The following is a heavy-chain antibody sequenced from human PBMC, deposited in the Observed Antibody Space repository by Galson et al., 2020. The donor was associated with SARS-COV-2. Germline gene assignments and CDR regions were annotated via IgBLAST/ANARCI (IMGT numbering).Heavy chain of an antibody. J-gene: IGHJ4*02. CDR1: GFTFSSYS. V-gene: IGHV3-21*01. CDR2: ISSSSSYI. CDR3: ARGYCSSTSCYRDPYLFDY. Sequence: GGSLRLSCAASGFTFSSYSMNWVRQAPGKGLEWVSSISSSSSYIYYADSVKGRFTISRDNAKNSLYLQMNSLRAEDTAVYYCARGYCSSTSCYRDPYLFDYWGQGTLVTVSS. D-gene: IGHD2-2*02.